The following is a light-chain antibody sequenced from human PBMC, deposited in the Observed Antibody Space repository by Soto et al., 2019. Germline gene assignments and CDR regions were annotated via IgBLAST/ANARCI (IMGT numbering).Light chain of an antibody. CDR3: SSYAGSNDSV. V-gene: IGLV2-8*01. CDR1: SSDVGGYNY. J-gene: IGLJ1*01. Sequence: QSALTQPPSASGSPGQSVTISCTGTSSDVGGYNYVSWYQQHPGKAPKLMIYEVSKRPSGVPDRFSGSKSGNTASLTVSGLQAEDEDDYYGSSYAGSNDSVFGTGTKVTVL. CDR2: EVS.